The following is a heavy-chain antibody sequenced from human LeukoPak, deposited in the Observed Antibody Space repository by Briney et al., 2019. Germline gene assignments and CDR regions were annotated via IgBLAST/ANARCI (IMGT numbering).Heavy chain of an antibody. V-gene: IGHV3-48*01. CDR2: ISSRGTV. CDR1: GFIFSNYN. D-gene: IGHD2-2*01. Sequence: GRSLRLSCVGSGFIFSNYNVNWVRQAPGKGLEWISYISSRGTVSYADSVEGRFAISRDNAKNSLYLQMNSLRVEDRAVYFCARGVPSTISGWFFDLWGRGTLVTVSS. J-gene: IGHJ2*01. CDR3: ARGVPSTISGWFFDL.